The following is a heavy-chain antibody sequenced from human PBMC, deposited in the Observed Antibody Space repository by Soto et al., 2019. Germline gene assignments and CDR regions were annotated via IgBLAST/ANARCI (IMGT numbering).Heavy chain of an antibody. V-gene: IGHV3-30*18. CDR2: ISYDGGYK. CDR1: GFTFTAYG. D-gene: IGHD3-22*01. J-gene: IGHJ5*02. CDR3: AKSVKDSSGYSAS. Sequence: QVQLVESGGGVVQPGRSLRLSCAASGFTFTAYGMNWFRQAPGKGLEWVSIISYDGGYKCYADSVKDRFTVSRDTSKNPVSLEMTSLRREDTAVYYCAKSVKDSSGYSASWGQGTLVTVSS.